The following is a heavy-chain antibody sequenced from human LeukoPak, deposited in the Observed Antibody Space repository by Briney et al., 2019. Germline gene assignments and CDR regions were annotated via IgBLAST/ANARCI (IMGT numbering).Heavy chain of an antibody. Sequence: SETLSLTCTVSGGSTSSHYWSWIRQSAGRRLEWIGRIFTSGHTNYNPSFESRVTMSADTSKNQFSLKLSSVTAADTAVYYCARSYDRSGYSVGFDYWGQGTLVTVSS. CDR3: ARSYDRSGYSVGFDY. CDR1: GGSTSSHY. CDR2: IFTSGHT. V-gene: IGHV4-4*07. D-gene: IGHD3-22*01. J-gene: IGHJ4*02.